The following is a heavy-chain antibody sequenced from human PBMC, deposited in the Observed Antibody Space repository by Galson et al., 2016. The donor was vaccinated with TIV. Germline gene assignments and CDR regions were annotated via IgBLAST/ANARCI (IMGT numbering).Heavy chain of an antibody. D-gene: IGHD2-21*01. J-gene: IGHJ6*01. V-gene: IGHV3-66*02. Sequence: SLRLSCAASGFTVSDNYMTWVRRAPGKGLEWVSMIYTGGSTYYADSVKGRFTISRDNSKNTLYLQMNSLRAEDTAVYYCARERRFCGNECYLYYYYGMDVWGQGTTVTASS. CDR3: ARERRFCGNECYLYYYYGMDV. CDR2: IYTGGST. CDR1: GFTVSDNY.